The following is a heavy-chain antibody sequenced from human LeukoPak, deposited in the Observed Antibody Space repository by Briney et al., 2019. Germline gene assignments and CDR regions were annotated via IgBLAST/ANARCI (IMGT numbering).Heavy chain of an antibody. CDR2: ISWNSGSI. CDR1: GFTFDDYA. V-gene: IGHV3-9*01. Sequence: PGRPLRLSRAASGFTFDDYAMHWVRQAPGKGLEWVSGISWNSGSIGYADSVKGRFTISRDNAKNSLYLQMNSLRAEDTALYYCAKERVGSGSYDYWGQGTLVTVSS. CDR3: AKERVGSGSYDY. J-gene: IGHJ4*02. D-gene: IGHD1-26*01.